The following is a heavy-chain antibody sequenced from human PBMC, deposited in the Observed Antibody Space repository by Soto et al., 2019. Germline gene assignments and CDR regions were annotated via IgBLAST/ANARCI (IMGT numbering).Heavy chain of an antibody. J-gene: IGHJ3*02. D-gene: IGHD2-21*02. CDR1: GFTFSSYA. Sequence: PGGSLRLSCAASGFTFSSYAMSWVRQAPGKGLEWVSAISGSGGSTYYADSVKGRFTISRDNSKNTLYLQMNSLRAEDTAVYYCAKDRAYCGGDCYSAFDIWGQGTMVTVSS. CDR3: AKDRAYCGGDCYSAFDI. CDR2: ISGSGGST. V-gene: IGHV3-23*01.